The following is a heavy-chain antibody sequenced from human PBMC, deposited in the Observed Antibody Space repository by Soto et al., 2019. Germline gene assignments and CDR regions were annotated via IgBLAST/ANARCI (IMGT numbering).Heavy chain of an antibody. V-gene: IGHV4-59*08. D-gene: IGHD6-13*01. Sequence: PSETLSLTCTVSGGSISSYYWSWIRQPPGKGLEWIGYIYNSGSTNYNPSLKSRVTISVDTSKNQFSLKLSSVTAADTAVYYCARGSTGYSSRWYRYWGQGTLVTVSS. J-gene: IGHJ4*02. CDR1: GGSISSYY. CDR3: ARGSTGYSSRWYRY. CDR2: IYNSGST.